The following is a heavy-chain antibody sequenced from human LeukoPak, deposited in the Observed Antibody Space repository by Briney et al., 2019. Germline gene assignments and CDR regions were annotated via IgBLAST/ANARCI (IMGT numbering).Heavy chain of an antibody. J-gene: IGHJ4*02. CDR2: INYSGST. D-gene: IGHD3-22*01. Sequence: PSETLSLTCTVSGGSISSYYWSWIRQPPRKGMEWIGYINYSGSTDHLPSLKSRVTISVDTSKNQFSLKLSAVTAADTAVYYCARQKCCYDSSGYLVLGYYFDYWGQGTLVTVSS. CDR1: GGSISSYY. V-gene: IGHV4-59*08. CDR3: ARQKCCYDSSGYLVLGYYFDY.